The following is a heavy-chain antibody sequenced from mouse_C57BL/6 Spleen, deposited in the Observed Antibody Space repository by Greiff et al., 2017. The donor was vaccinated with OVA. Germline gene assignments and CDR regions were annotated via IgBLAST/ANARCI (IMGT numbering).Heavy chain of an antibody. J-gene: IGHJ2*01. V-gene: IGHV2-5*01. Sequence: VQLVESGPGLVQPSQSLSITCTVSGFSLTSYGVHWVRQSPGKGLEWLGVIWRGGSTDYNAAFMSRLSITKDNSKSQVFFKMNSLQADDTAIYYCAKNGYGSSSYYFDYWGQGTTLTVSS. CDR1: GFSLTSYG. CDR2: IWRGGST. D-gene: IGHD1-1*01. CDR3: AKNGYGSSSYYFDY.